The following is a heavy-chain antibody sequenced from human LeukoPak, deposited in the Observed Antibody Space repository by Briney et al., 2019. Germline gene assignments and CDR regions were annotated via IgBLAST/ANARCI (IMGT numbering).Heavy chain of an antibody. J-gene: IGHJ3*02. CDR3: ARAEYSSSTGGAFDI. Sequence: SETLSLTCTVSGGSISSGGYYWSWIRQPPGKGLEWIGYIYHSGSTYYNPSLKGRVTISVDRSKNQFSLKLSSVTAADTAVYYCARAEYSSSTGGAFDIWGQGTMVTVSS. D-gene: IGHD6-6*01. CDR2: IYHSGST. CDR1: GGSISSGGYY. V-gene: IGHV4-30-2*01.